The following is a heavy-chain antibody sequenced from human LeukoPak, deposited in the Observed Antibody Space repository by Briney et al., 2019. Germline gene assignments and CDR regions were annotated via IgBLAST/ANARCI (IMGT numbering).Heavy chain of an antibody. V-gene: IGHV4-34*01. Sequence: SETLSLTCAVYGGSFSGYYWSWIRQPPGKGLEWIGEINHSGSTNYNPSLKSRVTISVDTSKNQFSLKLSSATAADTAVYYCARVNYYDSSGYYYLYFDYWGQGTLVTVSS. CDR2: INHSGST. J-gene: IGHJ4*02. CDR3: ARVNYYDSSGYYYLYFDY. CDR1: GGSFSGYY. D-gene: IGHD3-22*01.